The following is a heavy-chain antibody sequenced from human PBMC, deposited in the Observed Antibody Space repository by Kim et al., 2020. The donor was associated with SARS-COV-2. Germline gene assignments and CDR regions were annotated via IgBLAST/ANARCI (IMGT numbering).Heavy chain of an antibody. V-gene: IGHV3-11*05. Sequence: DPVKGRFTTSRDNAKNSLYLQMNRLRAEDTAVYYCARVPVGSSSWYYFDYRGQGTLVTVSS. CDR3: ARVPVGSSSWYYFDY. D-gene: IGHD6-13*01. J-gene: IGHJ4*02.